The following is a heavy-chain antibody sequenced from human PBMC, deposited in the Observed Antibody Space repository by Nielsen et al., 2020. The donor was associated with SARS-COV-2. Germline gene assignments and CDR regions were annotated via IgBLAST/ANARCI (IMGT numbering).Heavy chain of an antibody. CDR3: ARDWSRAADV. J-gene: IGHJ3*01. Sequence: GGALRLSCAASGFTFSRLRMSWVRQVPGKGLEWVSDIKPDGSEKVYVDSVKGRLTISSDNAKNSMSLQMNSLRVEDTAVYYCARDWSRAADVWGQGTMVTVSS. V-gene: IGHV3-7*01. D-gene: IGHD2-15*01. CDR2: IKPDGSEK. CDR1: GFTFSRLR.